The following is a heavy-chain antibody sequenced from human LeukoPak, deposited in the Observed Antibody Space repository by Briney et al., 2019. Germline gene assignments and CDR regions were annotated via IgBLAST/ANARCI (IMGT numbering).Heavy chain of an antibody. CDR3: ATYINWVAGDV. CDR2: ISSSSSTI. D-gene: IGHD1-1*01. Sequence: PGGSLRLSCAASGFTFSSYSMNWVRQAPGKGLEWVSYISSSSSTIYYADSVKGRFTISRDNAKNSLYLQMNSLRAEDTAVYYCATYINWVAGDVWGQGTTVTVSS. CDR1: GFTFSSYS. J-gene: IGHJ6*02. V-gene: IGHV3-48*04.